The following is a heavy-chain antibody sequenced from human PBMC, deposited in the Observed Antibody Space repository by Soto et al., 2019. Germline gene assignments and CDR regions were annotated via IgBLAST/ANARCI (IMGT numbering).Heavy chain of an antibody. D-gene: IGHD3-9*01. CDR2: ISGYNGKT. J-gene: IGHJ5*02. CDR1: GYSFTTYG. V-gene: IGHV1-18*01. Sequence: ASVKVSCTASGYSFTTYGINWLRQVPGQGLEWMGWISGYNGKTEFSQKFEGRLTLTTDTSTNTAYMDLRSLRSDDTAMYYCARGVSIDYNWFDPWGQGTLVTVSS. CDR3: ARGVSIDYNWFDP.